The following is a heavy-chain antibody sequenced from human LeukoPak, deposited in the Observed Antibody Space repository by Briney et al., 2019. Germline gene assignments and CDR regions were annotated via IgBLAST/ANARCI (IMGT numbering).Heavy chain of an antibody. J-gene: IGHJ4*02. CDR3: ARAGVYYDSSGYYYYFDY. D-gene: IGHD3-22*01. CDR2: MSSSGST. CDR1: GGSINNYY. Sequence: PSETLSLTCTVSGGSINNYYWSWIRQPPGKGLEWIGYMSSSGSTNYSPSLKSRVTISVDTSKNQFSLRLSSVTAADTAVYYCARAGVYYDSSGYYYYFDYWGQGTLVTVSS. V-gene: IGHV4-59*01.